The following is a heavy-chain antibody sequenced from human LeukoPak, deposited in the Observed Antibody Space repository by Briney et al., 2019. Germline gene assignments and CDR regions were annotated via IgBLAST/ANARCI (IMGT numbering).Heavy chain of an antibody. CDR2: ISYDGSNK. Sequence: GGSLRLSCAASGFTFSSYGMHWVRQAPGKGLEWVAVISYDGSNKYYADSVKGRFTISRDNSKNTLYLQMNSLRAEDTAVYYCAKNVVGEYADHWGQGTLVTVSS. CDR3: AKNVVGEYADH. D-gene: IGHD3-10*01. CDR1: GFTFSSYG. J-gene: IGHJ5*02. V-gene: IGHV3-30*18.